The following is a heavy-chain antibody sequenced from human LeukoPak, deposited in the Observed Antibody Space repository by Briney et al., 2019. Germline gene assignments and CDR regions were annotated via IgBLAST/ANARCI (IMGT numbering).Heavy chain of an antibody. V-gene: IGHV3-49*04. D-gene: IGHD2-2*02. CDR3: TTQGYIVVVPAAITGNYYYYYMDV. Sequence: GGSLRLSCTASGFTFGDYAMSWVRQAPGKGLEWVGFIRSKAYGGTTEYAASVKGRFTISRDDSKSIAYLQMNSLKTEDTAVYYCTTQGYIVVVPAAITGNYYYYYMDVWGKGTTVTVSS. J-gene: IGHJ6*03. CDR2: IRSKAYGGTT. CDR1: GFTFGDYA.